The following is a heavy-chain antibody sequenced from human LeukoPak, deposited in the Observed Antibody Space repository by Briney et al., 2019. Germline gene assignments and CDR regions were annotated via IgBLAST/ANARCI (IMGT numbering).Heavy chain of an antibody. D-gene: IGHD4-11*01. Sequence: GASVKVSCKASGYTFTSYAMHWVRQAPGQRLEWMGWINAGNGNTKYSQKFQDRVTITRDTSANTAYMELSSLRSEDTAVYYCARTMTTQKRFDCWGQGTLVTVSS. J-gene: IGHJ4*02. CDR1: GYTFTSYA. CDR3: ARTMTTQKRFDC. CDR2: INAGNGNT. V-gene: IGHV1-3*01.